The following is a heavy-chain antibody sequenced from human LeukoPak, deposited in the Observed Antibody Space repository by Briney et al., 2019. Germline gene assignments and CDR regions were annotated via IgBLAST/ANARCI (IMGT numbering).Heavy chain of an antibody. J-gene: IGHJ6*02. V-gene: IGHV1-69*13. Sequence: AASVKVSCKASGGTFSSYAISWVRQAPGQGLEWMGGIIPIFGTANYAQKFQGRVTITADESTSTAYMELSSLRSEDTAVYYCARDSAWLGYCSSTSCFQGHYYGMDVWGQGTTVTVSS. D-gene: IGHD2-2*01. CDR3: ARDSAWLGYCSSTSCFQGHYYGMDV. CDR2: IIPIFGTA. CDR1: GGTFSSYA.